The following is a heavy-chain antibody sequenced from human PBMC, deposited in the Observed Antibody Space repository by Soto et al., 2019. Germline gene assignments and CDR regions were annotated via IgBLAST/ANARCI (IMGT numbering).Heavy chain of an antibody. V-gene: IGHV1-8*03. CDR2: MNPNSGNT. CDR3: ARWGQTPPAGPNFDY. CDR1: GYTFTRYD. J-gene: IGHJ4*02. D-gene: IGHD2-2*01. Sequence: QVQLVQSGAEVKKPGASVKVSCKTSGYTFTRYDINWVRQANGQGLEWMGWMNPNSGNTGYAEKFQGRVSITRNTSISTAYMELSSLRPEDSALYYCARWGQTPPAGPNFDYWGQGTLVTVSS.